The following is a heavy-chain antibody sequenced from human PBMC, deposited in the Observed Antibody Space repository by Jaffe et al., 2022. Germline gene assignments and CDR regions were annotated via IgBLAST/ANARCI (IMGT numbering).Heavy chain of an antibody. D-gene: IGHD3-10*01. CDR2: ISWNSGSI. CDR1: GFTFDDYA. V-gene: IGHV3-9*01. J-gene: IGHJ6*03. Sequence: EVQLVESGGGLVQPGRSLRLSCAASGFTFDDYAMHWVRQAPGKGLEWVSGISWNSGSIGYADSVKGRFTISRDNAKNSLYLQMNSLRAEDTALYYCAKDMGGYGSGSPYYYYYMDVWGKGTTVTVSS. CDR3: AKDMGGYGSGSPYYYYYMDV.